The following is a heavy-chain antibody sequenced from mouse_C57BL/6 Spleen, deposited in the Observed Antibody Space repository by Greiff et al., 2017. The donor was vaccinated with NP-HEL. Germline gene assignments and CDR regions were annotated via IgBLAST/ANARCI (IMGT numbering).Heavy chain of an antibody. CDR2: ISSGSSTI. Sequence: EVQLVESGGGLVKPGGSLKLSCAASGFTFSDYGMHWVRQAPEKGLEWVAYISSGSSTIYYADTVKGRFTISRDNAKNTLLLQMTSLRSEDTAMYYCARRVYSNYSYYAMDYWGQGTSVTVSS. J-gene: IGHJ4*01. V-gene: IGHV5-17*01. D-gene: IGHD2-5*01. CDR1: GFTFSDYG. CDR3: ARRVYSNYSYYAMDY.